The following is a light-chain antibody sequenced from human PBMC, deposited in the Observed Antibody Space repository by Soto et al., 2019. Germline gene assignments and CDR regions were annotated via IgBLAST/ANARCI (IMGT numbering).Light chain of an antibody. J-gene: IGKJ4*01. CDR1: QSVSSSY. V-gene: IGKV3-20*01. Sequence: EIVLTQSPGTLSLSPGERATLSCRASQSVSSSYLAWYQQKPGQAPRLLIYGASGRATGIPDRFSGSGSETDFTLTISRLEPEDFPVYYCQQYGTSPLTFGGGTKVEIK. CDR3: QQYGTSPLT. CDR2: GAS.